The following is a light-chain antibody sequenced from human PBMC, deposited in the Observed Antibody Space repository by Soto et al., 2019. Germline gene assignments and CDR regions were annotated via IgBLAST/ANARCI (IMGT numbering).Light chain of an antibody. Sequence: EIVLTQSPGTLSLSPGERATLSCRASQSLSSSYLVWYQQRPGQAPRLLINRASNRATGIPDRFTGSGSGTDFTLTINRLEPADFAVYYCQHYGSSPRTFGQGTKVDI. J-gene: IGKJ1*01. CDR3: QHYGSSPRT. CDR1: QSLSSSY. CDR2: RAS. V-gene: IGKV3-20*01.